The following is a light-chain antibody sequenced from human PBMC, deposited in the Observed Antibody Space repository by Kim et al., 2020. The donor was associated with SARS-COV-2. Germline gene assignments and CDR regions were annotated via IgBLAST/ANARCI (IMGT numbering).Light chain of an antibody. CDR3: QAWDSSTVV. V-gene: IGLV3-1*01. J-gene: IGLJ3*02. CDR2: QDT. Sequence: QRRKSSFPCCGEKWGYKYSSWYQQRPGPPPVLVIYQDTRRPSGIPERCSCSNSGNTATLTISEDQAMDEADYYCQAWDSSTVVFGGGTKVTVL. CDR1: KWGYKY.